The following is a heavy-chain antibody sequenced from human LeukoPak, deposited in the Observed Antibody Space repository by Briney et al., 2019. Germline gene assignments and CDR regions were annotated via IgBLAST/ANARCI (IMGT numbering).Heavy chain of an antibody. Sequence: ASVKVSCKASGYTFTGYYMHWVRQAPGQGLEFMGWINPNSGGTNYAQKFQGRVTMTRDTSISTAYMELSRLRSDDTAVYYCARFPLGQWLGFDYWGQGTLVTVSS. CDR1: GYTFTGYY. CDR3: ARFPLGQWLGFDY. D-gene: IGHD6-19*01. J-gene: IGHJ4*02. V-gene: IGHV1-2*02. CDR2: INPNSGGT.